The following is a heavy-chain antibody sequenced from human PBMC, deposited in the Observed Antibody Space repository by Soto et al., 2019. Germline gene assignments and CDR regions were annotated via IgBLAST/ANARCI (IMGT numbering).Heavy chain of an antibody. CDR2: IYYSGST. V-gene: IGHV4-30-4*01. J-gene: IGHJ4*02. CDR3: ARDTYYYDSSGYSYYFDY. Sequence: SETLSLTCTVSGGSISSGDYYWSWIRQPPGKGLEWIGYIYYSGSTYYNPSLKSRVTISVDTSKNQFSLKMSSVTAADTAVYYVARDTYYYDSSGYSYYFDYGGQGTLVTV. CDR1: GGSISSGDYY. D-gene: IGHD3-22*01.